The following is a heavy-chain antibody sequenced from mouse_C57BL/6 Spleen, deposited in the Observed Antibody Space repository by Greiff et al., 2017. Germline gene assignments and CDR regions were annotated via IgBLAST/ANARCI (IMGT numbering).Heavy chain of an antibody. V-gene: IGHV5-17*01. CDR1: GFTFSDYG. D-gene: IGHD1-1*01. CDR2: ISSGNSTI. J-gene: IGHJ2*01. CDR3: ARLITGGY. Sequence: EVKLQESGGGLVKPGGSLKLSCAASGFTFSDYGMHWVRQAPEKGLEWVAYISSGNSTIYYADTVKGRFTISRDNAKHTLFLQLTSLRSEDTAMYYYARLITGGYWGQGTTLTVSS.